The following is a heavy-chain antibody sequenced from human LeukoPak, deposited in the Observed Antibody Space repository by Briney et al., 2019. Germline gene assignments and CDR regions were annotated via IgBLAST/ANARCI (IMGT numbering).Heavy chain of an antibody. D-gene: IGHD4-17*01. CDR3: ARDYAVTNAFDI. CDR1: GYSISSGYY. V-gene: IGHV4-38-2*02. CDR2: IYHSGST. J-gene: IGHJ3*02. Sequence: SETLSLTCTVSGYSISSGYYWGWIRQPPGKGLEWIGSIYHSGSTYYNPSLKSRVTISVDTSKHQFSLKLSSVTAADTAVYYCARDYAVTNAFDIWGQGTMVTVSS.